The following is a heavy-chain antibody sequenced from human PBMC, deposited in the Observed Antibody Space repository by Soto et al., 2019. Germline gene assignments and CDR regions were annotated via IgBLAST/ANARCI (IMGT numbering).Heavy chain of an antibody. V-gene: IGHV3-30*18. CDR2: ISYDGSNK. D-gene: IGHD2-8*01. CDR1: EFTFSKHG. Sequence: GGSLRLSCAASEFTFSKHGMHWVRQAPGKGLEWVAVISYDGSNKYYGDSVKDRFTISRDNSKNTLYMHMNSLRPEDTAVYFCAKGTNLMMVYHVLDSWGQGTLVTVSP. CDR3: AKGTNLMMVYHVLDS. J-gene: IGHJ4*02.